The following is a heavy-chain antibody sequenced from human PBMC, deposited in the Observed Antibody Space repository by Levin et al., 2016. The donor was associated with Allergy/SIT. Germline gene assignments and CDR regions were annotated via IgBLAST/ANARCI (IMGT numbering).Heavy chain of an antibody. CDR2: INHSGST. J-gene: IGHJ4*02. CDR3: ARSLADYYDSSGYERLDY. Sequence: WIRQPPGKGLEWIGEINHSGSTNYNPSLKSRVTISVDTSKNQFSLKLSSVTAADTAVYYCARSLADYYDSSGYERLDYWGQGTLVTVSS. D-gene: IGHD3-22*01. V-gene: IGHV4-34*01.